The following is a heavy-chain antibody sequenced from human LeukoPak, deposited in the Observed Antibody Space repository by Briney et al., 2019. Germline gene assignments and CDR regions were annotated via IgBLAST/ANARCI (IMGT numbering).Heavy chain of an antibody. V-gene: IGHV4-59*12. CDR3: STLGLCSGGSCYEEG. CDR1: GGSISSYY. Sequence: SETLSLTCTVSGGSISSYYWSWIRQPPGKGLEWIGYIYYSGSTNYNPSLKSRVTISVDTSKNQFSLKLSSVTAADTAVYYCSTLGLCSGGSCYEEGWGQGTLVTVSS. CDR2: IYYSGST. D-gene: IGHD2-15*01. J-gene: IGHJ4*02.